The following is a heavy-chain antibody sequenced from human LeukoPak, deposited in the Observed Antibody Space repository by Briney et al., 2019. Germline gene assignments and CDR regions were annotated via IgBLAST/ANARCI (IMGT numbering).Heavy chain of an antibody. CDR2: ISSSSYI. CDR3: ARDHSSSWYNAFDI. V-gene: IGHV3-21*01. CDR1: GFTFSSYS. D-gene: IGHD6-13*01. J-gene: IGHJ3*02. Sequence: GGSLRLSCAASGFTFSSYSMNWVRQAPGKGLEWVSSISSSSYIYYADSVKGRFTISRDNAKNSLYLQMNSLRAEDTAVYYCARDHSSSWYNAFDIWGQGTMVTVSS.